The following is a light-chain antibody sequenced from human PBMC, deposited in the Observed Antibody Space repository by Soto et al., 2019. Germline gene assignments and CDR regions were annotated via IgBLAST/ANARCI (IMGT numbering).Light chain of an antibody. J-gene: IGLJ1*01. V-gene: IGLV2-11*01. CDR2: DVS. CDR3: CSYAGSSTTYV. Sequence: QSVLTQPRSVSGSPGQSVTTSCTGTSSDVGGYNSVSWYQHHPGKAPKLMIYDVSKRPSGVSNRFSASKSGNTASLTISGLQAEDEADYYCCSYAGSSTTYVFGTGTKVTVL. CDR1: SSDVGGYNS.